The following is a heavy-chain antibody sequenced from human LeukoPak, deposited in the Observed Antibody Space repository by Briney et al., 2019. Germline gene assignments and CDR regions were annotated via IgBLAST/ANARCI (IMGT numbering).Heavy chain of an antibody. CDR3: ARHEIVVIPNYFDY. CDR2: IYYSGST. Sequence: SETLYLTCTVSGVSISSSSYNWGWMRQPPGMGLEWIGSIYYSGSTYYNPSLKSRVTISVDTAKNQFSLKLSSVTAADTAVYYCARHEIVVIPNYFDYWGQGTLVTVSS. V-gene: IGHV4-39*01. J-gene: IGHJ4*02. CDR1: GVSISSSSYN. D-gene: IGHD3-22*01.